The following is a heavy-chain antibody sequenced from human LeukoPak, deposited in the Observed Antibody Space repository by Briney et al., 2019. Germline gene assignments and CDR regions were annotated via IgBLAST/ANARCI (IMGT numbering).Heavy chain of an antibody. CDR3: AKSLRGYCSSTSCLLMGDFYYYYGMDV. V-gene: IGHV3-9*01. J-gene: IGHJ6*02. Sequence: GGSLRLSCAASGFTFDDYAMHWVRQAPGKGLEWVSGISWNSGSIGYADSVKGRFTISRDNAKNSLYLQMNSLRAEDTALYYCAKSLRGYCSSTSCLLMGDFYYYYGMDVWGQGTTVTVSS. D-gene: IGHD2-2*01. CDR1: GFTFDDYA. CDR2: ISWNSGSI.